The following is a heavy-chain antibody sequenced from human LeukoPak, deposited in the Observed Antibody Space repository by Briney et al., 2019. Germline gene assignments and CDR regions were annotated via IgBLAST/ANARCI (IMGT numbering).Heavy chain of an antibody. D-gene: IGHD1-14*01. V-gene: IGHV1-2*02. Sequence: ASVKVSCKASGYTFTGYYMHWVRQAPGQGLEWMGWINPNSGGTNYAQKFQGRVTMTRDTSISTAYMELSRLRSDDTAVYYCAREGDLGGSGTYGMDVGGQGTTVTVSS. J-gene: IGHJ6*02. CDR2: INPNSGGT. CDR3: AREGDLGGSGTYGMDV. CDR1: GYTFTGYY.